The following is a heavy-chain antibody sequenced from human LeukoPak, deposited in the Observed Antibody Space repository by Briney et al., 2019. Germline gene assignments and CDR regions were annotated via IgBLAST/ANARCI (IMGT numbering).Heavy chain of an antibody. V-gene: IGHV1-3*01. CDR1: GYTFTSYA. CDR3: ARTLPTYPYDFWSGYHYTDRNYAFDI. J-gene: IGHJ3*02. Sequence: ASVKVSCKASGYTFTSYAMHWVRQAPGQRLEWMGWINAGNGNTKYSQKFQGRVTITRDTSASTAYMELSSLRSEDTAVYYCARTLPTYPYDFWSGYHYTDRNYAFDIWGQGTMVTVSS. D-gene: IGHD3-3*01. CDR2: INAGNGNT.